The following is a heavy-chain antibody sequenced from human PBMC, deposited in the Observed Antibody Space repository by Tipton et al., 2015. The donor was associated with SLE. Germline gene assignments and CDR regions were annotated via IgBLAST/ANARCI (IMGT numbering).Heavy chain of an antibody. CDR1: GDSINSYY. CDR3: ARQDGRVFYDSDEGAFDI. V-gene: IGHV4-59*08. Sequence: TLSLTCTVSGDSINSYYWSWIRQPPGEGLEWIGYIYYREGTNYSPSLTSRVTISVDTSNNQFSLRLSSVTAADTAVYYCARQDGRVFYDSDEGAFDIWGQGTMITVSS. CDR2: IYYREGT. D-gene: IGHD3-22*01. J-gene: IGHJ3*02.